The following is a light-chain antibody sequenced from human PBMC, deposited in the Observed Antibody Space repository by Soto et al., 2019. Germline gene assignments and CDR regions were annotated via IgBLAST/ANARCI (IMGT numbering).Light chain of an antibody. J-gene: IGLJ1*01. Sequence: QSVLTQPPSVSAAPGQRVTISCSGSSXNIGGNSVSWYQQLPGTAPKLLIYDDDKRPSGIPDRFSGSKSGTSATLGITGFQTGDEADYYCGSWDSSLRAYSFGTATKVTVL. V-gene: IGLV1-51*01. CDR1: SXNIGGNS. CDR3: GSWDSSLRAYS. CDR2: DDD.